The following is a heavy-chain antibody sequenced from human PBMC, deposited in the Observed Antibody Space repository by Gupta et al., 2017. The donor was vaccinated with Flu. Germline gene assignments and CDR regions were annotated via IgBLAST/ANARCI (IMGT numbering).Heavy chain of an antibody. D-gene: IGHD6-25*01. V-gene: IGHV3-23*01. Sequence: EVQLLESGGGLVQPGGSLRLSGAGPGFTFSSDPMSWVRQAPGKGLGWVASIGGRGTTTFYADSVKGRFTFYRDNSKDTLYLQRNTLRSDDTAVYYCMRDQRAGVQGTLVTVSS. CDR3: MRDQRA. CDR1: GFTFSSDP. J-gene: IGHJ4*02. CDR2: IGGRGTTT.